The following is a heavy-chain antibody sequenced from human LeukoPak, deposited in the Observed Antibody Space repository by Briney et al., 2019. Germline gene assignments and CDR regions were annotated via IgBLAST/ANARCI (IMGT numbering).Heavy chain of an antibody. Sequence: GGSLRLSCAASGFTFSSYAMHWVRQAPGKGLEWVAVISYDGSNKYYADSVKGRFTNSRDNSKNTLYLQMNSLRAEDTAVYYCARAYGDFSPFDFWGQGTLVTVSS. J-gene: IGHJ4*02. CDR3: ARAYGDFSPFDF. V-gene: IGHV3-30-3*01. CDR1: GFTFSSYA. CDR2: ISYDGSNK. D-gene: IGHD4-17*01.